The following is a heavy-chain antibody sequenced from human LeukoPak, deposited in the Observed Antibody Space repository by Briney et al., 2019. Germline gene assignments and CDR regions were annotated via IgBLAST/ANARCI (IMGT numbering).Heavy chain of an antibody. CDR2: IYYSESA. CDR1: GDSVSRYY. V-gene: IGHV4-59*02. Sequence: SETLSLTCTVSGDSVSRYYWSCVRQPPGKRLEWIGCIYYSESATYNPSLKSRVTISLDTSKNQFFLKLSSVTAADTAVYYCARKRSFDLWGQGTLVTVSS. J-gene: IGHJ4*02. D-gene: IGHD3-9*01. CDR3: ARKRSFDL.